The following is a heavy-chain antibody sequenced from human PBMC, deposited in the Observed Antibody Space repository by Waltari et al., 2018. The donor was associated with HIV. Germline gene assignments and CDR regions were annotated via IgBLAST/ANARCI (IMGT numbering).Heavy chain of an antibody. CDR3: TRGLRLLRSILPFDY. D-gene: IGHD1-26*01. V-gene: IGHV3-48*03. CDR2: ISTTGSTV. CDR1: GFSFSSYE. Sequence: EVQLVQSGGGLVQPGGSLRLSCAASGFSFSSYEMHWVRQAPGKGLEWVSYISTTGSTVYYADSVKGRFTSSRDNAKKSLYLQMNSLRAEDTAVYYCTRGLRLLRSILPFDYWGQGTLVPVSS. J-gene: IGHJ4*02.